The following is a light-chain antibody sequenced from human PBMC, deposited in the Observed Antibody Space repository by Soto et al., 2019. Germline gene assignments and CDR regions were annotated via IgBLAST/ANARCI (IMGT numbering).Light chain of an antibody. Sequence: QSALAQPASVSGSPGQSITISCTGTSSDVGSYNYVSWYQLHPGKAPKLMIYEVSNRPSGGSNRFSGSKSGNTASLTISGLQAEDEADYYCSSYTTRSTPLYVFGIGTKVTVL. CDR2: EVS. CDR3: SSYTTRSTPLYV. V-gene: IGLV2-14*01. J-gene: IGLJ1*01. CDR1: SSDVGSYNY.